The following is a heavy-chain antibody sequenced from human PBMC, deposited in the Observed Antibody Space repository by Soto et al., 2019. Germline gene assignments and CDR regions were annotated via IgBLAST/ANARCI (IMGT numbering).Heavy chain of an antibody. D-gene: IGHD3-10*01. V-gene: IGHV1-2*04. J-gene: IGHJ4*02. CDR3: ARGFGSGWFDY. CDR2: MSTSSGGT. Sequence: QVQLVQSGAEVKDPGASVKVSCRPSGYTFTANYIHWVRQAPGQGLEWVGWMSTSSGGTRFAEKFQGWVTLTRDTSISTAYMDLTTLTLDDTAVYYGARGFGSGWFDYWGQGTLVAVSS. CDR1: GYTFTANY.